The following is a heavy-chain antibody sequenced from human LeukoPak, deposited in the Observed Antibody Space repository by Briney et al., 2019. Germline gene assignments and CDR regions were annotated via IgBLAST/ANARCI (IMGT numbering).Heavy chain of an antibody. J-gene: IGHJ4*02. CDR3: ARGGAAHFDWLLPTFDY. D-gene: IGHD3-9*01. CDR2: IYYSGST. Sequence: PSQTLSLTCTVSGGSISSGGYYWSWIRQPPGKGLEWIGYIYYSGSTNYNPSLKSRVTISVDTSKNQFSLKLSSVTAADTAVYYCARGGAAHFDWLLPTFDYWGQGTLVTVSS. V-gene: IGHV4-61*08. CDR1: GGSISSGGYY.